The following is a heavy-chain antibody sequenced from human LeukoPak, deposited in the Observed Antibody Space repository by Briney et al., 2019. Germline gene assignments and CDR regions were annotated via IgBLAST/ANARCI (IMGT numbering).Heavy chain of an antibody. CDR1: GYTFTSYY. J-gene: IGHJ4*02. D-gene: IGHD6-19*01. CDR3: ASDEIAVAGFDY. CDR2: INPSGGST. Sequence: ASVKVSCTTSGYTFTSYYMHWVRQAPGQGLEWMGIINPSGGSTSYAQKFLGRVTMTRDTSTSTAYMELSSLRSEDTAVYYCASDEIAVAGFDYWGQGTLVTVSS. V-gene: IGHV1-46*01.